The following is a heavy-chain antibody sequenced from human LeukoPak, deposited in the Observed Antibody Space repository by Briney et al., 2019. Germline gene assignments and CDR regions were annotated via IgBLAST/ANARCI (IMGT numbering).Heavy chain of an antibody. CDR1: GGSISSGGYY. Sequence: SETLSLTCTVSGGSISSGGYYWSWIRQHPGKGLEWIGYIYYSGSTYYDPSLKSQVTISVDTSKNQFSLKLSSVTAADTAVYYCARVGSGSFDPWGQGTLVTVSS. J-gene: IGHJ5*02. CDR3: ARVGSGSFDP. D-gene: IGHD1-1*01. CDR2: IYYSGST. V-gene: IGHV4-31*01.